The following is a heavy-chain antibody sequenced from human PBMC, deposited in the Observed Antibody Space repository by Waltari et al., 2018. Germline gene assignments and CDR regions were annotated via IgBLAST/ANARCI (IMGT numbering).Heavy chain of an antibody. D-gene: IGHD6-13*01. V-gene: IGHV4-38-2*01. CDR2: IYHSGST. J-gene: IGHJ3*02. CDR1: GYSISSGYY. Sequence: QVQLQESCPGLAKPSETLSLTCPVSGYSISSGYYWGCIRQPPGKGLEWIGSIYHSGSTYYNPSLKSRVTISVDTSKNQFSLKLSSVTAADTAVYYCATLIAAAETGAFDIWGQGTMVTVSS. CDR3: ATLIAAAETGAFDI.